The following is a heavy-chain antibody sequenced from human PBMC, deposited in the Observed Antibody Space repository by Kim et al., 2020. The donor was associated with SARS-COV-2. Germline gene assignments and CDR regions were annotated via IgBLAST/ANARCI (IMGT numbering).Heavy chain of an antibody. CDR2: IGPDGRDI. J-gene: IGHJ1*01. D-gene: IGHD5-12*01. V-gene: IGHV3-7*01. CDR1: GFSFSSFY. Sequence: GGSLRLSWAASGFSFSSFYMTWLRQAPGRGLEWVAPIGPDGRDIYFMDTMKGRFTVSRDNTKNSLYLQMNSLCVEATAVFYSASVGRGHSYEDGDWGRGTLVSVSS. CDR3: ASVGRGHSYEDGD.